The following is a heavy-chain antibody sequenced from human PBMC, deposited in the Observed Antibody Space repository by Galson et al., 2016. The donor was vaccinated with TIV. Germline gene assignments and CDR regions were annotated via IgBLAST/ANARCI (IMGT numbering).Heavy chain of an antibody. V-gene: IGHV3-48*01. CDR1: EFSFNGYT. CDR3: ARDVKTGRDWYFAL. D-gene: IGHD1-26*01. Sequence: SLRLSCAVSEFSFNGYTMNWVRQAPGKGLEWVPYISPSSESIYYADSVKGRFTISRDNAKNSLFLQMNSLRVEDTAVYYCARDVKTGRDWYFALWGRGTLVTVSS. CDR2: ISPSSESI. J-gene: IGHJ2*01.